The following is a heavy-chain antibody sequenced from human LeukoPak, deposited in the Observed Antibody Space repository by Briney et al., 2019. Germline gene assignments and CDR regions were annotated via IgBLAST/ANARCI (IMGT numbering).Heavy chain of an antibody. D-gene: IGHD3-16*01. CDR3: ARVFIDGGRWFDP. Sequence: GGSLRLSCVASGFSVSDNYMSWVRQAPGKGLEWVSVIYSGGSTYYADSVKGRFTISRDNSKNTLYLQMNSLRAEDTAVYYCARVFIDGGRWFDPWGQGTLVTVSS. CDR1: GFSVSDNY. J-gene: IGHJ5*02. V-gene: IGHV3-53*01. CDR2: IYSGGST.